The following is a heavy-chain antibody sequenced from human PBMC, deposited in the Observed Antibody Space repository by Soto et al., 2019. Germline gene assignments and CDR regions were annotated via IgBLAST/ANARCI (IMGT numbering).Heavy chain of an antibody. D-gene: IGHD3-10*02. CDR2: IIPVFGAA. CDR1: VGTFSTYA. Sequence: GXSVKVSCKASVGTFSTYAISWVRQAPGQGLEWMGGIIPVFGAANYTQKFQGRVTITADESTRTVYMELSSLRSEDTAVYYCARARGPSMLRYYYGLDVWGQETTVTVS. CDR3: ARARGPSMLRYYYGLDV. J-gene: IGHJ6*02. V-gene: IGHV1-69*13.